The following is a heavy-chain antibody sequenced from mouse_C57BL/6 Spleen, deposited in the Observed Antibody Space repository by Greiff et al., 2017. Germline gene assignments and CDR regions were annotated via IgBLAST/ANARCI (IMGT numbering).Heavy chain of an antibody. V-gene: IGHV1-62-2*01. CDR3: ARHERDSNAYPGTCDY. CDR2: FYPGSGSI. CDR1: GYTFTEYT. D-gene: IGHD5-2*01. J-gene: IGHJ2*01. Sequence: QVQLKQSGAELVKPGASVKLSCKASGYTFTEYTIHWVKQRSGQGLEWIGWFYPGSGSIKYNEKFKDKATLTADKTSSTVYMEISRLTSEDSAIYFCARHERDSNAYPGTCDYWGQGTTLTVSS.